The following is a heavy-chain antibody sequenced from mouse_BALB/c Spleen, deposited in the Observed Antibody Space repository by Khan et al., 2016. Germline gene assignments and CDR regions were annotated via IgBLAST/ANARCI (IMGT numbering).Heavy chain of an antibody. Sequence: QVRLQQSGAELAKPGASVKMSCKASGYTFTRFWMHWVKQRPGQGLEWIGYITPGSNYTDYNQNFKDKATLTADKSSSTAYMLLSSLTSEDSAVYFCARWGYGNYLYQAMDYWVQGIAVTVAS. V-gene: IGHV1-7*01. D-gene: IGHD2-10*02. J-gene: IGHJ4*01. CDR2: ITPGSNYT. CDR3: ARWGYGNYLYQAMDY. CDR1: GYTFTRFW.